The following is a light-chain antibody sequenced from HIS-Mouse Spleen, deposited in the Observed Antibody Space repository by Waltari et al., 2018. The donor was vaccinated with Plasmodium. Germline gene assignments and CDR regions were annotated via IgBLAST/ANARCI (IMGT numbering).Light chain of an antibody. J-gene: IGLJ2*01. Sequence: QSALTQPPSASGSPGQSVPISCTGTSRDVGGYNYVSWYQQHPGKAPNLMIYEVSKRPSGVPDRFSGSKSGNTASLTVSGLQAEDEADYYCSSYAGSNNLVFGGGTKLTVL. CDR2: EVS. V-gene: IGLV2-8*01. CDR3: SSYAGSNNLV. CDR1: SRDVGGYNY.